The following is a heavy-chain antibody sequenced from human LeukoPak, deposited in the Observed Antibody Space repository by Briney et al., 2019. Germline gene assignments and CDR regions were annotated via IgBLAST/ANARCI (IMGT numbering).Heavy chain of an antibody. CDR3: TRDRFGSGPL. D-gene: IGHD3-10*01. V-gene: IGHV3-23*01. Sequence: GGSLRLSCAASGFTFSSYAMSWVRQAPGKGLEWVSGISGSGGSTYYADSVKGRFTISRDNAKNTLYLQMDSLRAEDTAVYYCTRDRFGSGPLWGQGTLVTVSS. CDR1: GFTFSSYA. CDR2: ISGSGGST. J-gene: IGHJ4*02.